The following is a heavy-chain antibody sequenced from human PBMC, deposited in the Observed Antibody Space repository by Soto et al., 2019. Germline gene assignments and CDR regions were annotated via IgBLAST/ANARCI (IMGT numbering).Heavy chain of an antibody. V-gene: IGHV3-23*01. D-gene: IGHD3-3*01. CDR2: ISDSGAST. CDR3: AINRYDFWSAFGI. CDR1: DFTISSFA. Sequence: GGSLRLSCAASDFTISSFAVSWVRQAAGKGLEWVSAISDSGASTFYADSVKGRFTISRDNSKNTLYLQMNSLRAEDTAIYYCAINRYDFWSAFGIWGQGTMVTVSS. J-gene: IGHJ3*02.